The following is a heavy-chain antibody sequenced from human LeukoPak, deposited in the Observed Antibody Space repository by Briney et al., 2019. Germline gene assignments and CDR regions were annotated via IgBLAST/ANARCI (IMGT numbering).Heavy chain of an antibody. CDR3: ARHTYYYVSGSYGWFDP. V-gene: IGHV4-59*08. CDR2: IYYSGST. CDR1: GGSISSYY. Sequence: SETLSLTCTVSGGSISSYYWSWIRQPPGKGLEWIGYIYYSGSTNYNPSLKSRVTISVDTSKNQFSLKLSSVIAADTAVYHCARHTYYYVSGSYGWFDPWGQGTLVTVSS. D-gene: IGHD3-10*01. J-gene: IGHJ5*02.